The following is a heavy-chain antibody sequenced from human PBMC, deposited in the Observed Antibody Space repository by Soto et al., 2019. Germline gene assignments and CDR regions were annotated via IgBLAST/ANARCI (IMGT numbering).Heavy chain of an antibody. CDR1: GYTFTSYA. Sequence: ASVKVSCKASGYTFTSYAMHWVRQAPGQRLEWMGWINAGNGNTKYPQKFQGRVTITRDTSASTTYMELSSLRSEDTAVYYCARDSPQYYDFWSGYWNSPGYFDYWGQGTLVTVSS. CDR3: ARDSPQYYDFWSGYWNSPGYFDY. CDR2: INAGNGNT. V-gene: IGHV1-3*01. D-gene: IGHD3-3*01. J-gene: IGHJ4*02.